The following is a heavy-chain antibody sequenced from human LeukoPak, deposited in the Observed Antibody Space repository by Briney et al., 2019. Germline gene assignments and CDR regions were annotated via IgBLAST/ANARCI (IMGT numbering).Heavy chain of an antibody. V-gene: IGHV3-53*01. CDR2: IYNDGST. D-gene: IGHD2/OR15-2a*01. J-gene: IGHJ3*02. CDR1: GLTVSSSY. CDR3: ARNILFAFDI. Sequence: TGGSLRLSCAAAGLTVSSSYMSWVREAPGRGLEWDSIIYNDGSTYSADSMKGRFTISRDNSKITLYLQVNNLRAEDTAMYYCARNILFAFDIWGQGTMVTVSS.